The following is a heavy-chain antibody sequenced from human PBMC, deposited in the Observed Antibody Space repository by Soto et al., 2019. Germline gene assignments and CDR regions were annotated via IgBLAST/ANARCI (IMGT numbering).Heavy chain of an antibody. CDR3: ARVRGGGSEYFFDY. CDR1: GYTFTRYN. J-gene: IGHJ4*02. CDR2: INPSGGTT. V-gene: IGHV1-46*01. D-gene: IGHD2-15*01. Sequence: ASVKVSCKASGYTFTRYNVHWVRQAPGQGLEWMAIINPSGGTTYYVQKFEGRVTLTTDTSTSTVYMELSSLRSDDTAVYYCARVRGGGSEYFFDYWGQGTLVTV.